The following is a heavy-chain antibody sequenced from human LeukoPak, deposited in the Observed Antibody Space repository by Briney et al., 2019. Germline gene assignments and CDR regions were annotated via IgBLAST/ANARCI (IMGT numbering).Heavy chain of an antibody. CDR3: ARELDGSGSYYLDY. V-gene: IGHV3-21*01. Sequence: GGSLRLSCAAPGFTFSSYSMNWVRQAPGRGLEWVSSISSSSSYIYYADSVKGRFTISRDNAKNSLYLQMNSLRAEDTAVYYCARELDGSGSYYLDYWGQGTLVTVSS. CDR2: ISSSSSYI. D-gene: IGHD3-10*01. J-gene: IGHJ4*02. CDR1: GFTFSSYS.